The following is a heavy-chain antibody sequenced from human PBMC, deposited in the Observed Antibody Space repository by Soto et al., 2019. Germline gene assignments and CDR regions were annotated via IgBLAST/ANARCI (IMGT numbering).Heavy chain of an antibody. CDR1: AYTFTSYD. CDR2: MNPNSGNT. V-gene: IGHV1-8*01. Sequence: XSGQVSCKASAYTFTSYDINWVRQATGQGLEWMGWMNPNSGNTGYAQKFQGRVTMTRNTSISTAYMELSSVTAADTAVYYCARQPNKYSSSWYLGMDFDYWGQGTLVTVSS. D-gene: IGHD6-13*01. CDR3: ARQPNKYSSSWYLGMDFDY. J-gene: IGHJ4*02.